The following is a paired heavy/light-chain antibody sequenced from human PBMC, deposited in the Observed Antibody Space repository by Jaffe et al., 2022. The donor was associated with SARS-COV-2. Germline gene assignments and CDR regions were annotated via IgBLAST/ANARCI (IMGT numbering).Heavy chain of an antibody. D-gene: IGHD5-12*01. V-gene: IGHV3-64*01. CDR3: ARDAPDGDGYNFDY. CDR1: GFSFSSDV. CDR2: ISSDGGTT. J-gene: IGHJ4*02. Sequence: EVQLVESGGGLVQPGGSLRLSCAASGFSFSSDVMYWVRQAPGKGLEYVSAISSDGGTTYYTNSVRGRFTISRDNSKNTLYLQMGNLRPEDMGVYYCARDAPDGDGYNFDYWGQGTLVTVSS.
Light chain of an antibody. Sequence: DVVMTQSPLSLPVTLGQPASISCRSSQGLVYSDGNAHLHWFQQRPGQSPRRLIYKVSNRDSGVPDRFSGSGSGTDFTLKISRVEAEDVGVYYCMQSTHWPRTFGQGTKVEIK. CDR2: KVS. V-gene: IGKV2-30*01. J-gene: IGKJ1*01. CDR3: MQSTHWPRT. CDR1: QGLVYSDGNAH.